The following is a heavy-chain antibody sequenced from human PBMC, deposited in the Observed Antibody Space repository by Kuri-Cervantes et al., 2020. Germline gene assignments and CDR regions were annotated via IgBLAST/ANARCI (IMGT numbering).Heavy chain of an antibody. CDR1: GFTFSSYG. J-gene: IGHJ4*02. V-gene: IGHV3-30*03. D-gene: IGHD3-22*01. CDR3: STDLPTSSSYSHDY. Sequence: GESLKISCAASGFTFSSYGMHWVRQAPGKGLEWVAVISYDGSNKYYADSVKGRFTISRDNSKNTLYLQMNSLKTEDTAVYYCSTDLPTSSSYSHDYWGQGTVVTVSS. CDR2: ISYDGSNK.